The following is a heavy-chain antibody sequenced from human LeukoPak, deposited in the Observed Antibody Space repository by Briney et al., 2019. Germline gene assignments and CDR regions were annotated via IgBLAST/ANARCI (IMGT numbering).Heavy chain of an antibody. J-gene: IGHJ3*02. CDR3: ARDLSVVVISDAIDI. V-gene: IGHV3-21*01. CDR1: GFTFSSYS. Sequence: GGSLRLSCAASGFTFSSYSRNWVRQAPGKGLEWVSSISSSSSYIYYADSVKGRFTISRDNAKNSLYLQMNSLRAEDTAVYYCARDLSVVVISDAIDIWGRGTMVTVSS. D-gene: IGHD3-22*01. CDR2: ISSSSSYI.